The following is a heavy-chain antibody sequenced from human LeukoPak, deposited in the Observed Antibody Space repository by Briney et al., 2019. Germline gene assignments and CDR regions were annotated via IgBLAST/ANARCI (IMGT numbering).Heavy chain of an antibody. Sequence: SETLSLTCTVSGGSISSSSYYWDWFRQPPGKGLEWIGSIYYSGSTYYNPSLKSRVTISVDTSKNQFSLKLSSVTAADTAVYYCALANYDILTGYSNWFDPWGQGTLVTVSS. J-gene: IGHJ5*02. V-gene: IGHV4-39*01. CDR1: GGSISSSSYY. CDR2: IYYSGST. CDR3: ALANYDILTGYSNWFDP. D-gene: IGHD3-9*01.